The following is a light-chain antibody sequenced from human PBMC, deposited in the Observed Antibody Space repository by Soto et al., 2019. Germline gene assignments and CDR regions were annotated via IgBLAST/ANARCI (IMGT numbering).Light chain of an antibody. CDR2: GAS. CDR3: QQYGSSSWT. CDR1: QSVSRSY. Sequence: EIVLTQSPGTLSLSPGERATLSCRASQSVSRSYLAWYQQNPGQAPRLLIYGASSRATGIPDRFSGSGSGTGFTLTSSRLEPEEFAVYYCQQYGSSSWTFGQGTKVEIK. V-gene: IGKV3-20*01. J-gene: IGKJ1*01.